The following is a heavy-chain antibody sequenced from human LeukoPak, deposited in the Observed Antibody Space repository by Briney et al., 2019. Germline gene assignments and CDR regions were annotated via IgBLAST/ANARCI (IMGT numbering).Heavy chain of an antibody. CDR3: ATSRDFHFDY. Sequence: PGGSLRLSCAASGFTFSTYWMNWVRQAPGKGLEWVANIQQDGSEKYYVDSVRGRFTISRDNAKSSLYLQMNSLTAEDTAIYYCATSRDFHFDYWGQGALVTVSS. CDR1: GFTFSTYW. CDR2: IQQDGSEK. J-gene: IGHJ4*02. D-gene: IGHD2/OR15-2a*01. V-gene: IGHV3-7*02.